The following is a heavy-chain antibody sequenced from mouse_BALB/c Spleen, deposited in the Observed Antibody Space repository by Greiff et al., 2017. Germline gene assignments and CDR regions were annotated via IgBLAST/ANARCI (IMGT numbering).Heavy chain of an antibody. J-gene: IGHJ4*01. D-gene: IGHD2-14*01. V-gene: IGHV10-1*02. CDR1: GFTFNTYA. CDR3: VRHGVRLDPDYAMDY. CDR2: IRSKSNNYAT. Sequence: EVQLVESGGGLVQPKGSLKLSCAASGFTFNTYAMNWVRQAPGKGLEWVARIRSKSNNYATYYADSVKDRFTISRDDSQSMLYLQMNNLKTEDTAMYYCVRHGVRLDPDYAMDYWGQGTSVTVSS.